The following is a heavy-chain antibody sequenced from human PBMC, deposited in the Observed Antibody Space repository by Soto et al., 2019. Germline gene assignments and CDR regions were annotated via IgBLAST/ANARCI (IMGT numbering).Heavy chain of an antibody. CDR2: IIPIFGTA. Sequence: QVQLVQSGAEVKKPGSSVKVSCKASGGTFSSYAISWVRQAPGQGLEWMGGIIPIFGTANYAQKFQGRVTITADKSTSTAYMELSSLRSEDTAVYYCASPGGLYGSGWYGGDFDYWGQGTLVTVSS. V-gene: IGHV1-69*06. D-gene: IGHD6-19*01. CDR3: ASPGGLYGSGWYGGDFDY. J-gene: IGHJ4*02. CDR1: GGTFSSYA.